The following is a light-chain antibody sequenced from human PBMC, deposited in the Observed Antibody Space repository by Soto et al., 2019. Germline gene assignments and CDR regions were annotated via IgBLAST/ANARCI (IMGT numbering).Light chain of an antibody. CDR2: RNN. Sequence: QSVLTQPPSASGAPGQRVTNSCSGSSSNIGSNYVYWYQQLPGTAPKLLIHRNNQRPSGVPDRFSGSKSGTSASLAISGLRSEDEGDYYCAGWDDSLHVVFGGGTKLTVL. CDR3: AGWDDSLHVV. V-gene: IGLV1-47*01. CDR1: SSNIGSNY. J-gene: IGLJ2*01.